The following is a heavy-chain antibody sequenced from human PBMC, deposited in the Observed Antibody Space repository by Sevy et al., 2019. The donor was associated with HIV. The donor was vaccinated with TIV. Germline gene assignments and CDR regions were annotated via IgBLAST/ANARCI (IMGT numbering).Heavy chain of an antibody. CDR2: IRYDGSNK. D-gene: IGHD2-2*01. CDR3: ARGALRYCSSSSCYEGDYYYYGMDV. Sequence: GGSLRLSCTASGFTFSNYGIHWVRQAPGKGLEWVAVIRYDGSNKYYQDSVKGRFTISRDNSKNTLYLQINSLRLEDTAVYYCARGALRYCSSSSCYEGDYYYYGMDVWGQGTTVTVSS. J-gene: IGHJ6*02. V-gene: IGHV3-33*01. CDR1: GFTFSNYG.